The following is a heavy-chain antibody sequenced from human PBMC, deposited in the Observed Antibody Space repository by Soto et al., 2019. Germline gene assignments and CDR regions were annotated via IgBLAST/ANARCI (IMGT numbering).Heavy chain of an antibody. D-gene: IGHD1-26*01. CDR3: ARPTELPPDYYYGMDV. Sequence: PSETLSLTCAVSGGSISSGGYSGSWIRQPPGKGLEWIGYRYRSGSTYYNTSLKSRVTKPKNRYKNQYSLKLSYVTAADSAVYYCARPTELPPDYYYGMDVWGQGTTVTVSS. V-gene: IGHV4-30-2*01. CDR2: RYRSGST. J-gene: IGHJ6*02. CDR1: GGSISSGGYS.